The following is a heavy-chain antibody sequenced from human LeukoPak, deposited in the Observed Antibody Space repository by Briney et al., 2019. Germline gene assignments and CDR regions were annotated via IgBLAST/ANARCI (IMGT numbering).Heavy chain of an antibody. V-gene: IGHV1-69*06. CDR2: IIPIFGTA. Sequence: SVKVSCKTSGGTFSSYAISWVRQAPGQGLEWMGGIIPIFGTANYAQKFQGRVTITADKSTSTAYMELSSLRSEDTAVYYCARDRRITIFGVVIRGWFDPWGQGTLATVSS. J-gene: IGHJ5*02. CDR1: GGTFSSYA. CDR3: ARDRRITIFGVVIRGWFDP. D-gene: IGHD3-3*01.